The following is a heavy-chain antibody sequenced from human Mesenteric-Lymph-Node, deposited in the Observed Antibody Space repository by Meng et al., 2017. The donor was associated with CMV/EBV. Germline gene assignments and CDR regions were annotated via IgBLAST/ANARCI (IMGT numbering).Heavy chain of an antibody. V-gene: IGHV1-46*01. CDR2: INAGGDNT. J-gene: IGHJ1*01. Sequence: ASVKVSCKASGYTFTSYDINWVRQAPGQGLEWMGIINAGGDNTKYAQKFQGRVTMTRDTSTRTVYMELSSLRSEDTAVYYCARASNSGYDWVYFQHWGQGTLVTVSS. D-gene: IGHD5-12*01. CDR1: GYTFTSYD. CDR3: ARASNSGYDWVYFQH.